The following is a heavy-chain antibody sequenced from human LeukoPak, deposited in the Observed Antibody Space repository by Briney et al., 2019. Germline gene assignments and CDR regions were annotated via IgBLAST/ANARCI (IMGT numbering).Heavy chain of an antibody. CDR3: ARGTIFGAATNCFDS. V-gene: IGHV4-59*01. J-gene: IGHJ5*01. Sequence: SETLSLTCTVSGGSMSGYYWTWIRQSPGKGLEWIGYIYYSGTTNYNPYLKSRATISVDTSKNQFSLELSSVTAADTAVYYCARGTIFGAATNCFDSWGQGTLVIVSS. D-gene: IGHD3-3*01. CDR1: GGSMSGYY. CDR2: IYYSGTT.